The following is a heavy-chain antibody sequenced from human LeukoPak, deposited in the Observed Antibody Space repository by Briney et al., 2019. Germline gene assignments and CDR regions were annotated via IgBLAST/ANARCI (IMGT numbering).Heavy chain of an antibody. CDR2: ISAYNGNT. D-gene: IGHD2-2*01. Sequence: ASVKVSCKASGGTFSSYAISWVRQAPGQGLEWMGWISAYNGNTNYAQKLQGRVTMTTDTSTSTAYMELRSLRSDDTAVYYCARDHRSSTSPGDYYMDVWGKGTTVTVSS. V-gene: IGHV1-18*01. CDR3: ARDHRSSTSPGDYYMDV. J-gene: IGHJ6*03. CDR1: GGTFSSYA.